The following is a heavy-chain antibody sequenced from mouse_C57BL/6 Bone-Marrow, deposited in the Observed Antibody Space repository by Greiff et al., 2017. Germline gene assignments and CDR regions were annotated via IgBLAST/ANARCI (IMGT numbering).Heavy chain of an antibody. CDR3: ARGNYDYLDY. D-gene: IGHD2-4*01. J-gene: IGHJ2*01. V-gene: IGHV3-6*01. Sequence: ESGPGLVKPSQSLSLTCSVTGYSITSGYYWNWIRQFPGNKLEWMGYISYDGSNNYNPSLKNRISITRDTSKNQFFLKLNSVTTEDTATYYCARGNYDYLDYWGQGTTLTVSS. CDR1: GYSITSGYY. CDR2: ISYDGSN.